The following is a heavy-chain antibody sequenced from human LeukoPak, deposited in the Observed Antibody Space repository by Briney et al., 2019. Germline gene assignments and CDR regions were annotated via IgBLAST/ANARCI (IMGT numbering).Heavy chain of an antibody. CDR2: ISSSGSTI. CDR3: ARSGYSSRWAFDY. CDR1: GFTFSDYY. Sequence: GGSLRLSCAASGFTFSDYYMSWIRQAPGKGLEWVSYISSSGSTIYYADSVKGRFTISRDNAKNSLYLQMHSLRAEDTAVHYCARSGYSSRWAFDYWGQGTLVTVSS. V-gene: IGHV3-11*01. J-gene: IGHJ4*02. D-gene: IGHD6-13*01.